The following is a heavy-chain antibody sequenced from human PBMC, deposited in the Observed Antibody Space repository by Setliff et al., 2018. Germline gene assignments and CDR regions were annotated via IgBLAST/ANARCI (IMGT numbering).Heavy chain of an antibody. V-gene: IGHV1-8*03. CDR1: GYTFTNYD. CDR2: MNPNSGNT. CDR3: ARDSRGLVPAAIEGSYYYYGMDV. J-gene: IGHJ6*02. D-gene: IGHD2-2*02. Sequence: GASVKVSCKASGYTFTNYDINWVRQATGQGLEWMGWMNPNSGNTGYAQKFQGRVTITADESTSTAYMELSSLRSEDTAVYYCARDSRGLVPAAIEGSYYYYGMDVWGQGTTVTVSS.